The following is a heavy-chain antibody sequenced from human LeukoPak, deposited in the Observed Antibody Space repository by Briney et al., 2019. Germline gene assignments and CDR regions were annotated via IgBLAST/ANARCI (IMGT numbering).Heavy chain of an antibody. V-gene: IGHV3-7*01. CDR3: ARDGGSWYVGY. Sequence: GGSLRLSCAASGFTFSSYSMNWVRQAPGKGLEWVANIRQDGSEKWYVDSVKGRFTISRDNAKNSLYLQMNSLRAEDSGVYYCARDGGSWYVGYWGQGTLVTVSS. CDR2: IRQDGSEK. J-gene: IGHJ4*02. D-gene: IGHD6-13*01. CDR1: GFTFSSYS.